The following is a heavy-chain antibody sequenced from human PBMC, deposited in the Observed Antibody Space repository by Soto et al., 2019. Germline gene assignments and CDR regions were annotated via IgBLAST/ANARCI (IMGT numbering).Heavy chain of an antibody. CDR1: GYTFTGYY. CDR2: INPNSGGT. J-gene: IGHJ4*02. CDR3: ARDTGYSSGLFDY. Sequence: ASVKVSCKASGYTFTGYYMHWVRQAPGQGLEWMGWINPNSGGTNYAQKFQGRVTMTRDTSISTAYMELSRLRSDDTAVYYCARDTGYSSGLFDYWGQGTLVTAPQ. V-gene: IGHV1-2*02. D-gene: IGHD6-19*01.